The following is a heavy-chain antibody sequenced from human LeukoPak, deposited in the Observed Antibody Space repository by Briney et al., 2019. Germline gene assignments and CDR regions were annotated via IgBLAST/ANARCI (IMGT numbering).Heavy chain of an antibody. Sequence: SETLSLTCTVSGGSISSSNYYWGWIRQPPGKGLEWIGSIYYSGSTFYNPSLKSRVTISVDTSKNQFSLKLSSVTAADTAIYYCAREANGDPVLSPYWYFDLWGRGTLVTVSS. D-gene: IGHD4-17*01. CDR1: GGSISSSNYY. J-gene: IGHJ2*01. V-gene: IGHV4-39*07. CDR2: IYYSGST. CDR3: AREANGDPVLSPYWYFDL.